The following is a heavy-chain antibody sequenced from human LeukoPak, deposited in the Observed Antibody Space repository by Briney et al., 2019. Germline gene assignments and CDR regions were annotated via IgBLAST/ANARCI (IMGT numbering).Heavy chain of an antibody. CDR1: GVSFSNYY. CDR3: ARELRLGFDP. J-gene: IGHJ5*02. CDR2: IYYSGST. Sequence: SETLSLTCTVSGVSFSNYYWSWVRQPPGKGLEWIGYIYYSGSTNYNSSLKRRVTISVDTSKNPFSLKLTSVTAADTAVYYCARELRLGFDPWGQGTLVTVSS. V-gene: IGHV4-59*01.